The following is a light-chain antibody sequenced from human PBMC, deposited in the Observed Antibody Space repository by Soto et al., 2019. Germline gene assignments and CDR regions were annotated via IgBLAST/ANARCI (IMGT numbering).Light chain of an antibody. J-gene: IGLJ1*01. CDR3: CAYSTSGTHV. CDR1: SSDVGSYDY. Sequence: QSVLTPPASVSGSPGQSITFFCTGTSSDVGSYDYVSWHQQHPGKAPKLIIYDVNNRPSGVPSRFSGSKSGNTASLIISGLQTEDEADYYCCAYSTSGTHVFGTGTKVT. CDR2: DVN. V-gene: IGLV2-14*03.